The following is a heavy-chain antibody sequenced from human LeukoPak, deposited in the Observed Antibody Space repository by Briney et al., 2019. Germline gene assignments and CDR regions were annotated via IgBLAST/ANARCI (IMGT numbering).Heavy chain of an antibody. CDR1: GFTFSSYS. CDR2: ISGSGERT. V-gene: IGHV3-23*01. D-gene: IGHD2-8*01. J-gene: IGHJ3*02. CDR3: ARSDRGVAFDI. Sequence: GGSLRLSCAASGFTFSSYSMNWVRQAPGKGLEWVSAISGSGERTFYADSVKGRFTISRDNSKNTLYLQMNSLRAEDTAVYYCARSDRGVAFDIWGQGTMVTVSS.